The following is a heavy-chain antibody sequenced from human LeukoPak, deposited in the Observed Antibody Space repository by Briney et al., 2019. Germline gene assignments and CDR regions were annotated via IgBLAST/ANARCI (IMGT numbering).Heavy chain of an antibody. CDR3: ARGYCSGGSCYYRSWTYYFDY. CDR1: GFMFSSNW. CDR2: IKEDGTET. Sequence: PGGSLRLSCAASGFMFSSNWMSWVRLAPGKGLEWVANIKEDGTETYYVDSVKGRFTISRDNAENSLYLQMNSLRAEDTAVYYCARGYCSGGSCYYRSWTYYFDYWGQGTLVTVSS. J-gene: IGHJ4*02. D-gene: IGHD2-15*01. V-gene: IGHV3-7*03.